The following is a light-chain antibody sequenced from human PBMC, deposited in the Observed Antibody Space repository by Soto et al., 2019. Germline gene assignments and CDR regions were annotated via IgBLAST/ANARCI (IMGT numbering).Light chain of an antibody. CDR1: ESVSSN. V-gene: IGKV3-15*01. J-gene: IGKJ5*01. CDR2: GAS. Sequence: EVVMTQSPATLSVSPGERATLSCRASESVSSNLAWYQQRPGQAPRLVIYGASTRATGIPARFSGGGSGTEFTLTISTVQSEDFAVYYCQQSNSWSPIPFGQGTRLDIK. CDR3: QQSNSWSPIP.